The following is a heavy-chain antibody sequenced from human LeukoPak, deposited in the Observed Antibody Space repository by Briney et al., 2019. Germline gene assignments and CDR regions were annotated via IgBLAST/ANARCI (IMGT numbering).Heavy chain of an antibody. J-gene: IGHJ3*02. CDR3: ATQHGWLQLWGDAFDI. CDR2: FDPEDGET. D-gene: IGHD5-24*01. CDR1: GYTLTELS. Sequence: ASVKVSCKVSGYTLTELSMHWVRQAPGKGLEWMGGFDPEDGETIYAQKFQGRVTVTEDTSTDTAYMELSSLRSEDTAVYYCATQHGWLQLWGDAFDIWGQGTMVTVSS. V-gene: IGHV1-24*01.